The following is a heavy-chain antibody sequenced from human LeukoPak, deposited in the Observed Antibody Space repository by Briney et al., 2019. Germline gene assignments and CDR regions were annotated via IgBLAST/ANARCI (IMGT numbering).Heavy chain of an antibody. Sequence: GGSLRLSCEASGFTFTTYSMTWVRQAPGKGLEWVSIISSGSSAIFSADALKGRFTISRNDAKNLLYLDMNSLRAEDTAVYYCARGHTAVTRHFDFWGQGTLVTVSS. D-gene: IGHD4-17*01. CDR3: ARGHTAVTRHFDF. V-gene: IGHV3-21*01. CDR1: GFTFTTYS. CDR2: ISSGSSAI. J-gene: IGHJ4*02.